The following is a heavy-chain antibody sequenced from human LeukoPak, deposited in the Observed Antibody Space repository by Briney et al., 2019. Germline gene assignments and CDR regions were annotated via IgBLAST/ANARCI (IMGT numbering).Heavy chain of an antibody. CDR3: ARPLKSSMILFDY. V-gene: IGHV4-39*01. CDR1: GGSISSSSYY. D-gene: IGHD3-16*01. J-gene: IGHJ4*02. CDR2: IYYSGST. Sequence: PSETLSLTCTVSGGSISSSSYYWGWIRQPPGKGLEWIGSIYYSGSTYYNPSLKSRGTISVDTSKNQFSLKLSSVTAADTAVYYCARPLKSSMILFDYWGQGTQVTVSS.